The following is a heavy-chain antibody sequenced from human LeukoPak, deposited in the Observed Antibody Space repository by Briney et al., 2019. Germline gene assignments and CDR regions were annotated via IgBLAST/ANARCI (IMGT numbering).Heavy chain of an antibody. J-gene: IGHJ4*02. CDR2: ISSSGSSV. V-gene: IGHV3-48*03. Sequence: GGSLRLSCAASGLTFSSYEMNWVRQAPGEGLEWISYISSSGSSVKYADSVKGRFTISRDNAKNSLYLHMDSLRAEDTAIYYCTTDHVGATVEFDSWGQGTLVTVSS. CDR3: TTDHVGATVEFDS. D-gene: IGHD1-26*01. CDR1: GLTFSSYE.